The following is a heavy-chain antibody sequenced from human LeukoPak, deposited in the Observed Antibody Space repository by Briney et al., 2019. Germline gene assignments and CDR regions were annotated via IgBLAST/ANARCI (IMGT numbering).Heavy chain of an antibody. CDR3: VKGGQWLAKAAFDI. Sequence: GGSLRLSCAASGFTFSSYAMSWVRQAPGKGLEWVSVISSNGGSTFYADSVRGRSTISRDNSKNTIYIQMSSLRPEDTAVYYCVKGGQWLAKAAFDIWGQGTMVTVSS. CDR1: GFTFSSYA. D-gene: IGHD6-19*01. CDR2: ISSNGGST. V-gene: IGHV3-64D*06. J-gene: IGHJ3*02.